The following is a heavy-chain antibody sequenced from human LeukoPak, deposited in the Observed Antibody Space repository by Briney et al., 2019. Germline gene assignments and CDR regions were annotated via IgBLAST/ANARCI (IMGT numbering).Heavy chain of an antibody. V-gene: IGHV4-38-2*02. CDR1: GYSISSGYY. D-gene: IGHD6-19*01. CDR2: IYHSGST. Sequence: PSETLSLTCTVSGYSISSGYYWGWIRQPPGKGLEWIGSIYHSGSTYYNPSLKSRVTISVDTSKNQFSLKLSSVTAADTAVHYCAREAVADGMDVWGQGTTVTVSS. CDR3: AREAVADGMDV. J-gene: IGHJ6*02.